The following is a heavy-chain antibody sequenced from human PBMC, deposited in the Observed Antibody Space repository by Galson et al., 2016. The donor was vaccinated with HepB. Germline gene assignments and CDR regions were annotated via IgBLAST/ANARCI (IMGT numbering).Heavy chain of an antibody. V-gene: IGHV5-51*03. CDR3: VRSRSYRGDPQDFDS. J-gene: IGHJ4*02. CDR1: GYPFTDYW. Sequence: QSGAEVKKPGESLKISCKSSGYPFTDYWIGWVRQMPGKGLEWMAIVYAGDSDARYSPSFQGRVTISVDTSITTAYLQWNVLKASDTAMLYCVRSRSYRGDPQDFDSWGRGTLVTVSS. CDR2: VYAGDSDA. D-gene: IGHD3-3*01.